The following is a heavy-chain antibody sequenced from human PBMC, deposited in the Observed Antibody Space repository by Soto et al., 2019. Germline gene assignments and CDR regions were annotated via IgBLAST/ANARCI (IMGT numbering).Heavy chain of an antibody. V-gene: IGHV3-23*01. D-gene: IGHD3-22*01. CDR3: ARLQSAYDSSGYYYEQDY. CDR1: GFTFSSYA. Sequence: LRLSCAASGFTFSSYAMSWVRQAPGKGLEWVSAISGSGGSTYYADSVKGRFTISRDNSKNTLYLQMNSLRAEDTAVYYCARLQSAYDSSGYYYEQDYWGQGTLVTVSS. CDR2: ISGSGGST. J-gene: IGHJ4*02.